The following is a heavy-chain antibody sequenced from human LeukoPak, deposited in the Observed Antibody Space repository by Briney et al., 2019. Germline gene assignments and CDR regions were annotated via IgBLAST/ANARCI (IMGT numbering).Heavy chain of an antibody. CDR3: AKEPTGDKSFDS. Sequence: PSETLSLTCTVSGASISRSAYYWGWFRQSPGKGLEWIATIFYSGVTYYNPSLKSRVSISIATSENHFSLQLSFVTAADTALYFCAKEPTGDKSFDSWGQGTLVTVSS. V-gene: IGHV4-39*07. CDR2: IFYSGVT. CDR1: GASISRSAYY. D-gene: IGHD7-27*01. J-gene: IGHJ4*02.